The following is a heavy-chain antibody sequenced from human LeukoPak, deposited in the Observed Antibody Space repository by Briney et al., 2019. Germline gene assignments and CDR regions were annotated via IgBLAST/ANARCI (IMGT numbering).Heavy chain of an antibody. CDR3: ARGHFYDSSGYHDTFDI. CDR1: GYTFTSYY. V-gene: IGHV1-46*01. D-gene: IGHD3-22*01. Sequence: ASVKVSCKASGYTFTSYYMHWVRQAPGQGLEWMGIINPSGGSTSYAQKFQGRVTMTRDTSTSTVYMELSSLRSEDTAVYYCARGHFYDSSGYHDTFDIWGLGTMVTVSS. CDR2: INPSGGST. J-gene: IGHJ3*02.